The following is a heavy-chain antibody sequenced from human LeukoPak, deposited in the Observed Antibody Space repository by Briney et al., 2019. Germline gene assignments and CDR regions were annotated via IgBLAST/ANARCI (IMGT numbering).Heavy chain of an antibody. CDR2: INPNSGGT. D-gene: IGHD3-22*01. CDR1: GYTFTGYY. J-gene: IGHJ6*02. CDR3: AREAGYYYDSSGRYGMDV. V-gene: IGHV1-2*02. Sequence: ASVKVSCKASGYTFTGYYMHWVRQAPGQGLEWMGWINPNSGGTNYAQKFQGRVTTTRDTSISTAYMELSRLRSDDTAVYYCAREAGYYYDSSGRYGMDVWGQGTTVTVSS.